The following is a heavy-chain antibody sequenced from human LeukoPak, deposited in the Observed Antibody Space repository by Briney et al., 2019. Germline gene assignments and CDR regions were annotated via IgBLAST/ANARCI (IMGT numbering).Heavy chain of an antibody. CDR3: ARGWDSSGWYGPFDY. CDR2: INHSGST. Sequence: PSETLSLTCAVYGGSFSGYYWSWIRQPPGKGLEWIGEINHSGSTNCNPSLKSRVTISVDTSKKQFSLKLSSVTAADTAVYYCARGWDSSGWYGPFDYWGQGTLVTVSS. V-gene: IGHV4-34*01. CDR1: GGSFSGYY. D-gene: IGHD6-19*01. J-gene: IGHJ4*02.